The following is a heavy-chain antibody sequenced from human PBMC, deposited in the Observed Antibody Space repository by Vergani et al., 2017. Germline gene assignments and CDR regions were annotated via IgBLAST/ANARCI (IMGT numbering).Heavy chain of an antibody. Sequence: QVQLVESGGGVVQPGRSLRLSCAASGFTFSSYGMHWVRQAPGKGLEWVAVISYDGSNKYYADSVKGRFTISRNNSKDTLYLQIHSLRAEDTAVYYCARGEYSSSWHAIPYYFDYWGQGTLVTVSS. D-gene: IGHD6-13*01. J-gene: IGHJ4*02. CDR1: GFTFSSYG. CDR2: ISYDGSNK. CDR3: ARGEYSSSWHAIPYYFDY. V-gene: IGHV3-30*03.